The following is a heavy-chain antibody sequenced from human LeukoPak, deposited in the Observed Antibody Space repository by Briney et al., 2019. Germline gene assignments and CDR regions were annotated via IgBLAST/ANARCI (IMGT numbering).Heavy chain of an antibody. D-gene: IGHD3-10*01. CDR2: FSAYSYNT. CDR1: GYTFTNYG. CDR3: ARGSGSGSSPFDY. J-gene: IGHJ4*02. Sequence: GASVTVSFKASGYTFTNYGINGVRQAPGQGLEGMGWFSAYSYNTNYAQKLQGRVTMTTDTSTSTAYMELRSLRSDDTAVYYCARGSGSGSSPFDYWGQGTLVTVSS. V-gene: IGHV1-18*01.